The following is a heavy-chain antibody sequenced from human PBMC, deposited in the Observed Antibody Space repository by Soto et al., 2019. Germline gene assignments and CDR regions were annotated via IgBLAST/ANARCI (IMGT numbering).Heavy chain of an antibody. CDR1: GFTFDNYA. CDR2: ISGSGGST. J-gene: IGHJ4*02. CDR3: AKRGRGNPEY. Sequence: GGSLRLSCAASGFTFDNYAMTLVHQPPGDGVGMVSAISGSGGSTYSADTVKRRFTVSRDNSKNTLYLRLSSLSVEATAVYYCAKRGRGNPEYWGQGILVTVSS. V-gene: IGHV3-23*01. D-gene: IGHD2-15*01.